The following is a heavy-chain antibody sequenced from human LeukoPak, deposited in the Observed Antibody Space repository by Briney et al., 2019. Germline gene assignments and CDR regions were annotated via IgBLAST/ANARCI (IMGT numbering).Heavy chain of an antibody. D-gene: IGHD6-13*01. J-gene: IGHJ4*02. CDR2: IYYSGST. Sequence: PSRTLSLTCTVSGGSISSGGYYWSWIRQHPGKGLEWIGYIYYSGSTYYNPSLKSRVTISVDTSKNQFSLKLSSVTAADTAVYYCARGDSSLPFDYWGQGTLVTVSS. CDR1: GGSISSGGYY. V-gene: IGHV4-31*03. CDR3: ARGDSSLPFDY.